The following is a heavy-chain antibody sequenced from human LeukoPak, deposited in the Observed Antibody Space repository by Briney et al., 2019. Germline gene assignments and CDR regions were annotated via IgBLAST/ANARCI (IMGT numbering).Heavy chain of an antibody. CDR1: GGTFSSYA. CDR3: ARAGLWDFSDTSGYHNAAFDI. CDR2: IIPIFGTA. Sequence: SVKVSCKASGGTFSSYAISWVRQAPGQGLEWMGGIIPIFGTANYAQKFQGRVTITADESTSTAYMELSSLRSDDTAVYYCARAGLWDFSDTSGYHNAAFDIWGQGTMVTVSS. D-gene: IGHD3-22*01. J-gene: IGHJ3*02. V-gene: IGHV1-69*13.